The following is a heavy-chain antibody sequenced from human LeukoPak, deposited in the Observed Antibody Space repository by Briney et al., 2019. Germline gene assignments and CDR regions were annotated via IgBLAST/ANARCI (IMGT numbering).Heavy chain of an antibody. J-gene: IGHJ4*02. CDR2: IYSGGST. Sequence: GGSLRLSCAASGFSVSSNYMTWVRQAPGKGLEWVSVIYSGGSTYYADSVKGRFIISRDNSKITVYLQMNSLRAEDTAVYYCARVIGVVRADYYFDYWGQGTLVAVSS. V-gene: IGHV3-53*01. D-gene: IGHD3-10*01. CDR3: ARVIGVVRADYYFDY. CDR1: GFSVSSNY.